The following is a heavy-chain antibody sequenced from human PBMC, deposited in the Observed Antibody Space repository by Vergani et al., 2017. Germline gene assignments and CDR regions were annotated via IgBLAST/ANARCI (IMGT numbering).Heavy chain of an antibody. J-gene: IGHJ4*02. D-gene: IGHD3-10*01. CDR3: ASRRPRLNLGSKSNAGTFDS. V-gene: IGHV4-34*02. Sequence: QVHLQQRGAGVLTPSETLSLTCGVIGGSLSGYFWSWIRQSPTRGLEWIGEITAIGSAKYSPSATSRVTISVDTSRGEFTLTVTSVTAADTGLYFCASRRPRLNLGSKSNAGTFDSWGQGTLVTVSS. CDR2: ITAIGSA. CDR1: GGSLSGYF.